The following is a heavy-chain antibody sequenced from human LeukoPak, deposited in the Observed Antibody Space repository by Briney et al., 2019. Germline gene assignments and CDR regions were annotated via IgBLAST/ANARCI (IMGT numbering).Heavy chain of an antibody. CDR1: GYTLTELS. V-gene: IGHV1-24*01. Sequence: ASVSVSCKVSGYTLTELSSHWVRQAPGKGLEWMGGFDPEDGETIYAQKFQGRVTMTEDTSTDTAYMELSSLRSEDTAVYYCATSNDCTGTTHYWGNRVLVTVSS. CDR3: ATSNDCTGTTHY. CDR2: FDPEDGET. D-gene: IGHD1-7*01. J-gene: IGHJ4*01.